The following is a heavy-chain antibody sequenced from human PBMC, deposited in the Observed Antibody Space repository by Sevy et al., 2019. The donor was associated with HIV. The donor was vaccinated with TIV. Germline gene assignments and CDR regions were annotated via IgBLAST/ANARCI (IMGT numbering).Heavy chain of an antibody. CDR2: IRRNSYEPYGGTT. CDR3: TRALATVVTPEYYFDY. D-gene: IGHD4-17*01. Sequence: SLRLSCTVSEFTFGDYAMSWFRQAPGKGLEWVAFIRRNSYEPYGGTTEYAASVKGRFTISRDDSKSIAYLQMNSLKTEDTAVYYCTRALATVVTPEYYFDYWGQGTLVTVSS. CDR1: EFTFGDYA. V-gene: IGHV3-49*03. J-gene: IGHJ4*02.